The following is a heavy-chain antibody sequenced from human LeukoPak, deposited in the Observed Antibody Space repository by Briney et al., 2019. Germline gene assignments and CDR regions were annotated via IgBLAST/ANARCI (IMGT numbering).Heavy chain of an antibody. V-gene: IGHV3-48*03. J-gene: IGHJ4*02. D-gene: IGHD3-10*01. Sequence: GGSLRLSCAASGFTFSSYEMNWVRQAPGKGPEWVSYISSSGSTIYYADSVKGRFTISRDNAKNSLYLQMNSLRAGDTAVYYCARDLMGILGPLRPFGELSNYWGQGTLVTVSS. CDR2: ISSSGSTI. CDR1: GFTFSSYE. CDR3: ARDLMGILGPLRPFGELSNY.